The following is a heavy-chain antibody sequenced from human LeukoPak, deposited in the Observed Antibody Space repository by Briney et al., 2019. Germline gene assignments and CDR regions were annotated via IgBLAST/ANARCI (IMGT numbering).Heavy chain of an antibody. Sequence: GGSLRLSCAASGFTFSSYSTNWVRQAPGKGLEWVSSISSSSSYIYYADSVKGRFTISRDNAKNSLYLQMNSLRAEDTAVYYCARAVGCSSTSCYYYYGMDVWGQGTTVTVSS. CDR1: GFTFSSYS. CDR3: ARAVGCSSTSCYYYYGMDV. V-gene: IGHV3-21*01. D-gene: IGHD2-2*01. J-gene: IGHJ6*02. CDR2: ISSSSSYI.